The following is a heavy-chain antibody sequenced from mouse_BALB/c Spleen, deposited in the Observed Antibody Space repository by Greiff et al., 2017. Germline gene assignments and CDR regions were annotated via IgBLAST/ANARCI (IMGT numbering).Heavy chain of an antibody. V-gene: IGHV1S56*01. Sequence: QVQLQQSGPELVKPGASVRISCKASGYTFTSYYIHWVKQRPGQGLEWIGWIYPGNVNTKYNEKFKGKATLTADKSSSTAYMQLSSLTSEDSAVYFCARSDTAGGFAYWGQGTLVTVSA. CDR3: ARSDTAGGFAY. D-gene: IGHD1-2*01. CDR2: IYPGNVNT. CDR1: GYTFTSYY. J-gene: IGHJ3*01.